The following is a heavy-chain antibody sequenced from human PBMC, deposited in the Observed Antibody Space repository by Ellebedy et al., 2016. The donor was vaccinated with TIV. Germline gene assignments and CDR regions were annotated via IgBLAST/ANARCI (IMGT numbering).Heavy chain of an antibody. J-gene: IGHJ6*02. D-gene: IGHD6-6*01. V-gene: IGHV3-33*01. CDR3: ARRIAARPDYYYAMDV. Sequence: PGGSLRLSCAASGFTFRSYGMHWVRQAPGKGLEWVAVIWYDGSNKYYGDSVKGRFTLSRDNSKNTLSLQMNSLRAEDTAVYYCARRIAARPDYYYAMDVWGQGTTVTVAS. CDR1: GFTFRSYG. CDR2: IWYDGSNK.